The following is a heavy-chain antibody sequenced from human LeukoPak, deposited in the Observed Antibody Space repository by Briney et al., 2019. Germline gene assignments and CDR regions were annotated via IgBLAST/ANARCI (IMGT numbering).Heavy chain of an antibody. CDR3: AVCDYVCYYYGMDV. J-gene: IGHJ6*02. V-gene: IGHV4-34*08. CDR1: GGTFSGYY. D-gene: IGHD4-17*01. Sequence: SETLSLTCAVYGGTFSGYYWSWIRQPPGKGLEWIGEINHSGSTNYNPSLKSRVTISVDTSKNQFSLELSSVTAADTAVYYCAVCDYVCYYYGMDVWGQETTVTVSS. CDR2: INHSGST.